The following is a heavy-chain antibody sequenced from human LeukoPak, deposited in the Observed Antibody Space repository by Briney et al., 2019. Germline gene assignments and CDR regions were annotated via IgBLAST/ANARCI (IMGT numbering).Heavy chain of an antibody. CDR1: GFTVSSNY. V-gene: IGHV3-66*01. CDR3: AKARIAAAPN. J-gene: IGHJ4*02. CDR2: IYSGGST. D-gene: IGHD6-13*01. Sequence: GGSLRLSCAASGFTVSSNYMSWVRQAPGKGLEWVSVIYSGGSTYYADSVKGRFTIPRDNSKNTLYLQMNSLRAEDTAVYYCAKARIAAAPNWGQGTLVTVSS.